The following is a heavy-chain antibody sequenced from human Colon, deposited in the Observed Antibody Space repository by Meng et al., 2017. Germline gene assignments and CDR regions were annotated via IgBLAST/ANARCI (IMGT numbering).Heavy chain of an antibody. CDR1: GFSFSTSW. V-gene: IGHV3-7*01. D-gene: IGHD3-10*01. CDR2: IKQDGSDK. Sequence: GGSLRLSCAASGFSFSTSWMTWVRQAPGKGLEWVANIKQDGSDKYYVDSMKGRLTISRDNAKNSLCLQMNSLRVDDTAVYYCARGVAWLYVSGLDWYFDLWGHGTLVTVSS. J-gene: IGHJ2*01. CDR3: ARGVAWLYVSGLDWYFDL.